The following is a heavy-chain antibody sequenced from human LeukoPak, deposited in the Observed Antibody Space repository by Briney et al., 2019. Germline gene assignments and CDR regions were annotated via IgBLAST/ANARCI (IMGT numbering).Heavy chain of an antibody. J-gene: IGHJ4*02. CDR2: ISGSGDST. Sequence: GGSLRLSCAASGFTFSSYAMSWVRQAPGKGLEWVSVISGSGDSTQYADSVKGRFTISRDNSKNTLYLQMNGLRVEDTAVYSCARVESGSGCDYWGQGTLVTVSS. CDR3: ARVESGSGCDY. V-gene: IGHV3-23*01. D-gene: IGHD6-19*01. CDR1: GFTFSSYA.